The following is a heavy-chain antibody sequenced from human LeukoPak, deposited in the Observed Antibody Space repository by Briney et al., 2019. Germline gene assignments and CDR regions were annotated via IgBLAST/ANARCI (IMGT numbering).Heavy chain of an antibody. CDR2: IGGSGGST. D-gene: IGHD3-22*01. V-gene: IGHV3-23*01. CDR1: GFTFSSYA. J-gene: IGHJ4*02. Sequence: GGSLRPSCAASGFTFSSYAMSWVRQAPGKGLEWVSAIGGSGGSTYYADSVKGRFTISRDNSKNTLYLQMNSLRAEDTAVYYCATRSGYYQPFDYWGQGTLVTVSS. CDR3: ATRSGYYQPFDY.